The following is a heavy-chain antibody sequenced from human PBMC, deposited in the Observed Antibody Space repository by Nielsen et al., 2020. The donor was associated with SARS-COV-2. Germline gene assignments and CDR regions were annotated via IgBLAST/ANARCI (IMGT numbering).Heavy chain of an antibody. J-gene: IGHJ6*02. CDR1: GGSISSNNW. V-gene: IGHV4-4*02. CDR2: IYHRGST. D-gene: IGHD3-22*01. CDR3: ARERYYYDSSGYPYYYYYGMDV. Sequence: SETLSLTCAVSGGSISSNNWWSWVRQPPGKGLEWIGEIYHRGSTNYSPSLKTRVTISVDKSKNQFSLKLSSVTAADTAVYYCARERYYYDSSGYPYYYYYGMDVWGQGTTVTVSS.